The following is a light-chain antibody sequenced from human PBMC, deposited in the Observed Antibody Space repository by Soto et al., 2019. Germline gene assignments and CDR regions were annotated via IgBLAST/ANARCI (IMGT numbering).Light chain of an antibody. V-gene: IGKV3-15*01. CDR3: QQYNKWPLT. CDR1: QSVYSN. Sequence: EIVMTQSPATLSVSPGERATLSCRARQSVYSNLAWYQQKPGQAPRLLIHGTFTRATGIPARFSGSGSGTEFTLTISSLQSEDFAVYYCQQYNKWPLTFGGGTKVEIK. CDR2: GTF. J-gene: IGKJ4*01.